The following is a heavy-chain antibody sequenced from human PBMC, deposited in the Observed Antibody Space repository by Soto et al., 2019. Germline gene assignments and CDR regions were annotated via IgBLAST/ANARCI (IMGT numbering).Heavy chain of an antibody. CDR1: GGSISSSSYY. J-gene: IGHJ4*02. V-gene: IGHV4-39*02. CDR2: IYYSGST. D-gene: IGHD2-8*02. Sequence: SXTLSLTCTVSGGSISSSSYYWGWIRQPPGKGLEWIGSIYYSGSTYYNPSLKSRVTISVDTSKNQFSLKLSSVTAADTAVYYCARDKITGLFDYWGQGTLVTVSS. CDR3: ARDKITGLFDY.